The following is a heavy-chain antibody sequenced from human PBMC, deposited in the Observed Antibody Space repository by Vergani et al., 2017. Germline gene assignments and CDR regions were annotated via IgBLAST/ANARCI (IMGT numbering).Heavy chain of an antibody. J-gene: IGHJ5*02. Sequence: QVQLQESGPGLVKPSQTLSLTCTVSGGSISSGGYYWSWIRQHPGKGLEWIGYIYYSGSTYYNPSLKSRVTISVDTSKNQFSLKLSSVTAADTAVYYCAREREEQLVRGNWFDPWGQGTLVTVSS. CDR3: AREREEQLVRGNWFDP. D-gene: IGHD6-6*01. V-gene: IGHV4-31*03. CDR1: GGSISSGGYY. CDR2: IYYSGST.